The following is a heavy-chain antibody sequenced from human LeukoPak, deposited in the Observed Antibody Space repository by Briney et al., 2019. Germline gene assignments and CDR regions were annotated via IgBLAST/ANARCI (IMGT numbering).Heavy chain of an antibody. CDR3: ARDRHTAMVYYYYYMDV. CDR2: ISPSSHYI. CDR1: GFTFSNYS. D-gene: IGHD5-18*01. Sequence: PGGSLRLSCAGSGFTFSNYSINWVRQAPGKGLEWVSSISPSSHYIYYADSVRGRFTISRDNARSSLYLQMNSLRDEDTAVYYCARDRHTAMVYYYYYMDVWGTGTTVTVSS. J-gene: IGHJ6*03. V-gene: IGHV3-21*04.